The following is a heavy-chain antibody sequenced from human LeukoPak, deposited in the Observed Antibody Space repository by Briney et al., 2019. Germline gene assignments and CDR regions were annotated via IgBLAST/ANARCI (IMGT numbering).Heavy chain of an antibody. D-gene: IGHD3-22*01. CDR2: INPNSGGT. CDR3: ARDEYYYDSSGSLKMDV. CDR1: GYTFTGYY. V-gene: IGHV1-2*04. Sequence: ASVKVSCKASGYTFTGYYMHWVRQAPGQGLEWMGWINPNSGGTNYAQKFQGWVTMTRDTSISTAYMELSRLRSDDTAVYYCARDEYYYDSSGSLKMDVWGKGTTVTVSS. J-gene: IGHJ6*04.